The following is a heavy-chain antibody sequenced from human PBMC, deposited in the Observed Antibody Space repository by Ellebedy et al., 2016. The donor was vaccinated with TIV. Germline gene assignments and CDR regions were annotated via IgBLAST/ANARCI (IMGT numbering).Heavy chain of an antibody. D-gene: IGHD2-2*01. J-gene: IGHJ2*01. V-gene: IGHV1-18*01. CDR3: ARARGYCSSTSCYRYFDL. CDR2: ISAYNGNT. Sequence: ASVKVSXXASGYTFTSYGISWVRQAPGQGLEWMGWISAYNGNTNYAQKLQGRVTMTTDTSTSTAYMELRSLRSDDTAVYYCARARGYCSSTSCYRYFDLWGRGTLVTVSS. CDR1: GYTFTSYG.